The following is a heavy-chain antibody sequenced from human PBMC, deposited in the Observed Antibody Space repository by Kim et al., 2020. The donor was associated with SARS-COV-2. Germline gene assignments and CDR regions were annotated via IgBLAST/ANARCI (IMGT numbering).Heavy chain of an antibody. CDR3: ARTRITMIVVVTRFDY. D-gene: IGHD3-22*01. J-gene: IGHJ4*02. V-gene: IGHV4-31*02. Sequence: SLKSRVTISVDTSKNQFSLKLSSVTAAGTAMYYCARTRITMIVVVTRFDYWGQGTLVTVSS.